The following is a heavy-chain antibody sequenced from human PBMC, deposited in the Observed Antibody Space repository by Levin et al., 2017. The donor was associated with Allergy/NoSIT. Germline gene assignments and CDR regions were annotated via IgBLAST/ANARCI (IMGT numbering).Heavy chain of an antibody. D-gene: IGHD3-22*01. CDR2: ISYDGRDK. J-gene: IGHJ6*02. Sequence: GGSLRLSCAASGFTFSSYAMYWVRQAPGKGLEWVAVISYDGRDKYNADSVKGRFTISRDNPKNTLYLQMNSLRTEDTAVYYCARDPTHYDSSGDNHNYYYFGMDVWGQGTTVTVSS. V-gene: IGHV3-30*04. CDR1: GFTFSSYA. CDR3: ARDPTHYDSSGDNHNYYYFGMDV.